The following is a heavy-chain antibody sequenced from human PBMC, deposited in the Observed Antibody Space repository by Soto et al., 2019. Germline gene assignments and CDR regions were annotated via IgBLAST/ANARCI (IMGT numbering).Heavy chain of an antibody. CDR2: IYWNDDK. V-gene: IGHV2-5*01. J-gene: IGHJ5*02. D-gene: IGHD3-16*01. Sequence: QITLKESGPTLVKPTQTLTLTCTFSGFSLSTNEVGVGWIRQPPGQALEWLALIYWNDDKRYSPSLKSRLTITKDTSKNQVVVTMTSMDPVDTATYYCARSSEVMILSPWGQGTLVTVSS. CDR1: GFSLSTNEVG. CDR3: ARSSEVMILSP.